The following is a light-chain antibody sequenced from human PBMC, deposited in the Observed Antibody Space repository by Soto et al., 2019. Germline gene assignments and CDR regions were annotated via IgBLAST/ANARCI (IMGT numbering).Light chain of an antibody. CDR3: LLYYSGVQV. CDR1: TGTVTSGHY. CDR2: STS. Sequence: QAVVTQESSLTVSPGETVTLTCASSTGTVTSGHYANWFQQKPGQAPTSLIHSTSTKHSWTPARFSGSLLGDKAVLTLSGVQPEDEADYYCLLYYSGVQVFGGGTKLTVL. J-gene: IGLJ2*01. V-gene: IGLV7-43*01.